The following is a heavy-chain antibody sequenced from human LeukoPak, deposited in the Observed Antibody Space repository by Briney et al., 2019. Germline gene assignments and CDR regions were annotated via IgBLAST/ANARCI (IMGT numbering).Heavy chain of an antibody. Sequence: SETLSLTYTVSGGSISSSSYYWGWIRQPPGKGLEWIGSIYYSGSTYYNPSLKSRVTISVDTSKNQFSLKLSSVTAADTAVYYCARRLGYCSSTSCLNWFDPWGQGTLVTVSS. D-gene: IGHD2-2*01. V-gene: IGHV4-39*01. CDR1: GGSISSSSYY. J-gene: IGHJ5*02. CDR3: ARRLGYCSSTSCLNWFDP. CDR2: IYYSGST.